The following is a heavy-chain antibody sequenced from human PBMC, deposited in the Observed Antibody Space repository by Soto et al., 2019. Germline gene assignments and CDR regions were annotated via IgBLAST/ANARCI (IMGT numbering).Heavy chain of an antibody. D-gene: IGHD6-19*01. CDR3: ARVEWLGNWFDP. CDR1: GYTFTSYG. V-gene: IGHV1-18*01. J-gene: IGHJ5*02. Sequence: ASVKVSCNASGYTFTSYGISWVRQAPGQRLEWMGWISAYNGNTNYAQKLQGRVTMTTDTPTSTAYMELRSLRSDDTAVYYCARVEWLGNWFDPWGQGTLVTVSS. CDR2: ISAYNGNT.